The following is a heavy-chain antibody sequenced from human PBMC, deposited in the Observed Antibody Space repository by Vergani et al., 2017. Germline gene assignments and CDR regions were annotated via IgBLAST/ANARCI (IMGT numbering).Heavy chain of an antibody. Sequence: QVQLQESGPGPVQPSETLYLTCTVSGGSISSYYWSWIRQPPGKGLEWIGYIYYSGSTNYNPSLKSRVTIAVDTSKNQFFLKLSSVTAADTAVYYCARVSAVGIAAPPPSFDCWGQGTLVTVSS. D-gene: IGHD6-6*01. CDR2: IYYSGST. J-gene: IGHJ4*02. CDR1: GGSISSYY. V-gene: IGHV4-59*01. CDR3: ARVSAVGIAAPPPSFDC.